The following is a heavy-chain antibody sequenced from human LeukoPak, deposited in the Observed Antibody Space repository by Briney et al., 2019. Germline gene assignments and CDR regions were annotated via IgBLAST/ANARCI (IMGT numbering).Heavy chain of an antibody. J-gene: IGHJ4*02. CDR2: ISGSGGST. V-gene: IGHV3-23*01. CDR1: GFTLSSFA. CDR3: AKAYDSSGKEY. D-gene: IGHD3-22*01. Sequence: QSGGSLRLSCTASGFTLSSFAMSWVRQAPGKGLEWVSAISGSGGSTYYADSVKGRFTISRDNSKNTLYLQMSSLRAEDTAVYYCAKAYDSSGKEYWGQGTLVTVSS.